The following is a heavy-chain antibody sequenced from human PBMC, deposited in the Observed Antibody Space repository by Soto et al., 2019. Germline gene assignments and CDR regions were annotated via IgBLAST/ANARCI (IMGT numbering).Heavy chain of an antibody. J-gene: IGHJ2*01. V-gene: IGHV3-72*01. CDR3: ARGYCSNGVCYRYIDL. Sequence: GGSLRLSCAASGFTFGDHYMDWVRQAPGKGLEWVGRTRNKANSYTTEYAASVKGRFTISRDDSKNSLYLQMNSLKTEDTAVYYCARGYCSNGVCYRYIDLWGRGTLVTVSS. D-gene: IGHD2-8*01. CDR2: TRNKANSYTT. CDR1: GFTFGDHY.